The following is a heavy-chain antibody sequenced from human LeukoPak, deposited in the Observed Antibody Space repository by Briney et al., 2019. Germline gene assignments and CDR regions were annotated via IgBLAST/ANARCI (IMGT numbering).Heavy chain of an antibody. CDR1: GXSVSSSTSA. V-gene: IGHV6-1*01. CDR3: ARYYYGSGSYYFDY. Sequence: SQTLSLTCAISGXSVSSSTSAWNWIRQSPSRGLEWLGRTYYRSKWYNDYALSVKSRITINPDTSKNQFSLQLNSVTPEDTAVYYCARYYYGSGSYYFDYWGQGTLVTVSS. D-gene: IGHD3-10*01. J-gene: IGHJ4*02. CDR2: TYYRSKWYN.